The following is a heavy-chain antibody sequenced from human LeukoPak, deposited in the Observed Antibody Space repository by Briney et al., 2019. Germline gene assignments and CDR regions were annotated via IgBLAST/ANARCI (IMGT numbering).Heavy chain of an antibody. CDR1: GFTFSSYG. J-gene: IGHJ6*03. V-gene: IGHV3-21*01. Sequence: GGTLRLSCAASGFTFSSYGMNWVRQAPGKGLEWVSSISSTSSSYRYYADSVKGRFTISRDNAKNSLYLQMNSLRAEDTAVYYCAREHSGYDFPGRDYYYMDVWGKGTTVTVSS. CDR3: AREHSGYDFPGRDYYYMDV. D-gene: IGHD5-12*01. CDR2: ISSTSSSYR.